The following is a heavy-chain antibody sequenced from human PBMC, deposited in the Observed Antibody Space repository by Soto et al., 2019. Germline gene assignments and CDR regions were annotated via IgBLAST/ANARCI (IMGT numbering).Heavy chain of an antibody. J-gene: IGHJ4*02. D-gene: IGHD6-19*01. CDR2: VSHDGRNT. CDR3: AKGGGQWLVTSGFNY. V-gene: IGHV3-30*18. CDR1: GFTFSDYA. Sequence: VQLVESGGGVVQPGRSLRLSCAASGFTFSDYAMHWVRQAPGKGLEWVAVVSHDGRNTHYADSVKGRFTISRDSSKNTVSLEMTSRRAEDRAVYYCAKGGGQWLVTSGFNYWGQGARVTVSS.